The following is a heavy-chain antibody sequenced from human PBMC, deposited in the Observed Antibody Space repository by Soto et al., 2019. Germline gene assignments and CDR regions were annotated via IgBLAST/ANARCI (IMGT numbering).Heavy chain of an antibody. D-gene: IGHD6-6*01. J-gene: IGHJ6*02. CDR2: IIPIFGTA. CDR3: ARAEYSSSYYYYYGMDV. V-gene: IGHV1-69*06. Sequence: QVQLVQSGAEVKKPGSSVKVSCKASGGTFSSYAISWVRQAPGRGLEWMGGIIPIFGTANYAQKFQGRVTITADKSTSTAYMELSSLRSEDTAVYYCARAEYSSSYYYYYGMDVWGQGTTVTVSS. CDR1: GGTFSSYA.